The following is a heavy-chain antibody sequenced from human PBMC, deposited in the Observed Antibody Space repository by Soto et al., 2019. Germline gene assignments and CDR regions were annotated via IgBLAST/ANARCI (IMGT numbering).Heavy chain of an antibody. D-gene: IGHD3-22*01. J-gene: IGHJ4*02. Sequence: GGSLRLSCAASGFTFSSYGMHWVRQAPGKGLEWVAVIWYDGSNKYYADSVKGRFTISRDNSKNTLYLQMNSLRAEDTAVYYCARDPTNYYDSSGYPLWGQGTLVTVSS. CDR1: GFTFSSYG. CDR3: ARDPTNYYDSSGYPL. V-gene: IGHV3-33*01. CDR2: IWYDGSNK.